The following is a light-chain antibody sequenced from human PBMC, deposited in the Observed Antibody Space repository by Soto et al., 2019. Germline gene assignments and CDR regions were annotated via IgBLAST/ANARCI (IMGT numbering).Light chain of an antibody. J-gene: IGKJ1*01. CDR1: QSISSW. CDR3: QEYNNYWGT. Sequence: DIQMTQSPSTLSASLGERVTITCRASQSISSWLAWYQQKPGKAPKLLIYDASSLESGVPSRFSGSGSGTEFTLTISSLQPDDFATYYCQEYNNYWGTFGQGTKVDIK. V-gene: IGKV1-5*01. CDR2: DAS.